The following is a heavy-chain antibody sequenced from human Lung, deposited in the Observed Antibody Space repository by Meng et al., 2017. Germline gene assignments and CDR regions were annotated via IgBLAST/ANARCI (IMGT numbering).Heavy chain of an antibody. V-gene: IGHV4-34*01. CDR2: INHSGST. CDR3: ARGPTTMAHDFDY. J-gene: IGHJ4*02. CDR1: GGSFSDYA. Sequence: QVQIRQWGAGLLKPSATLSLTCVVSGGSFSDYAWTWIRQPPGKGLEWIGEINHSGSTNYNPSLESRATISVDTSQNNLSLKLSSVTAADSAVYYCARGPTTMAHDFDYWGQGTLVTVSS. D-gene: IGHD4-11*01.